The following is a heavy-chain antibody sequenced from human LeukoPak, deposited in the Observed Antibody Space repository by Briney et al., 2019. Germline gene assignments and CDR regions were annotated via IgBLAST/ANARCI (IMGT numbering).Heavy chain of an antibody. CDR3: ARDHQEKYYYDSSGSVFFDY. D-gene: IGHD3-22*01. V-gene: IGHV4-4*07. CDR1: GGSISSYY. CDR2: IYTSGST. J-gene: IGHJ4*02. Sequence: SETLSLTCTVSGGSISSYYWSWIRQPAGKGLEWIGRIYTSGSTNYNPSLKSRVTMSVDTSKNQFSLKLSSVTAADTAVYYCARDHQEKYYYDSSGSVFFDYWGQGTLVTVSS.